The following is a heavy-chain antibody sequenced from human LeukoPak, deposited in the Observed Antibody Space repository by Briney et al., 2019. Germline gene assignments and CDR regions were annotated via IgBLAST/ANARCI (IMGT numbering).Heavy chain of an antibody. CDR2: INPNSGGT. Sequence: GASVKVSCTASGYTFTGYYMHWVRQAPGQGLEWMGRINPNSGGTNYAQKFQGRVTMTRDTSISTAYMELSRLRSDDTAVYYCAASKLLWFGELFHNWFDPWGQGTLVTVSS. D-gene: IGHD3-10*01. J-gene: IGHJ5*02. CDR3: AASKLLWFGELFHNWFDP. CDR1: GYTFTGYY. V-gene: IGHV1-2*06.